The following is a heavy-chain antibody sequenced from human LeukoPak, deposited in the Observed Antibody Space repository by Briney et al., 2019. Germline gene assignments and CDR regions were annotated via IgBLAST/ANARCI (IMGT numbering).Heavy chain of an antibody. D-gene: IGHD6-19*01. J-gene: IGHJ4*02. V-gene: IGHV3-23*01. Sequence: GGSLRLSCAASGFTFSTFAMSWVRQAPGKGLEWVSGISTSGGSTSYADCVKGRLTISRDNSKNTLYLQINSLRADDTAVYYCAREMTGGWPFDYWGQGTLITVSS. CDR1: GFTFSTFA. CDR2: ISTSGGST. CDR3: AREMTGGWPFDY.